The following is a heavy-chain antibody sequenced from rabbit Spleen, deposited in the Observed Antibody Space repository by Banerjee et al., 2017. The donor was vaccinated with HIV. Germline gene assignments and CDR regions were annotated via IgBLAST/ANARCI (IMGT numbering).Heavy chain of an antibody. J-gene: IGHJ4*01. V-gene: IGHV1S40*01. CDR3: VRDQAGDADYGPYYLNL. D-gene: IGHD2-1*01. Sequence: QSLEESGGDLVKPGASLTLTCTASGFSFSSSYYMCWVRQAPGKGLEWIACIDAGSSGTTYYASWAKGRFTNSKTSSTTVTLQMTSLTAADTATYFCVRDQAGDADYGPYYLNLLGPGTLVTVS. CDR1: GFSFSSSYY. CDR2: IDAGSSGTT.